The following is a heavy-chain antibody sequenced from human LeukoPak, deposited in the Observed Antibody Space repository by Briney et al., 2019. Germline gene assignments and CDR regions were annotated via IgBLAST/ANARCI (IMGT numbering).Heavy chain of an antibody. J-gene: IGHJ4*02. CDR2: INHSGYT. CDR1: GVSFDDYY. CDR3: TRMTAGHDY. D-gene: IGHD2-21*02. V-gene: IGHV4-34*01. Sequence: SETLSLTCAVSGVSFDDYYWRWVRQTPGKGLEWIGEINHSGYTNDSPSLKSRVTLSIDTSRKQFSLNLRSVTVADTGIYYCTRMTAGHDYWGQGTLVTVSS.